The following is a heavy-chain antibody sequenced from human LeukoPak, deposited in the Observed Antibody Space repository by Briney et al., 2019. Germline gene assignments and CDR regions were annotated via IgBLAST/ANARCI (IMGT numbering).Heavy chain of an antibody. CDR2: IKQDGSEK. Sequence: GGSLRLSCAASGFTFTDHWMHWVRQAPGRGLEWVANIKQDGSEKYYVDPVKGRFTISRDNTRNSLYLQMNSLRAEDTAVYYCARGTPFGAYWGQGTLVIASS. CDR3: ARGTPFGAY. CDR1: GFTFTDHW. J-gene: IGHJ4*02. D-gene: IGHD3-3*01. V-gene: IGHV3-7*03.